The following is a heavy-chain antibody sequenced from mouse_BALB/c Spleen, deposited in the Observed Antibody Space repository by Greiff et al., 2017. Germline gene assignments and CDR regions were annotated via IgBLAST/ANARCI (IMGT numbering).Heavy chain of an antibody. V-gene: IGHV5-6*01. J-gene: IGHJ4*01. CDR1: GFTFSSYG. CDR2: ISSGGSYT. CDR3: ARQEKYGNSYAMDY. D-gene: IGHD2-10*02. Sequence: EVQGVESGGDLVKPGGSLKLSCAASGFTFSSYGMSWVRQTPDKRLEWVATISSGGSYTYYPDSVKGRFTISRDNAKNTLYLQMSSLKSEDTAMYYCARQEKYGNSYAMDYWGQGTSVTVSS.